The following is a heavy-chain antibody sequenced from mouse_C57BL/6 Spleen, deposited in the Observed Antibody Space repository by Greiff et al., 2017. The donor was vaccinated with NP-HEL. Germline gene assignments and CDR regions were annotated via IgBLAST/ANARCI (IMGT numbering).Heavy chain of an antibody. CDR1: GFTFSDYG. V-gene: IGHV5-17*01. Sequence: EVQGVESGGGLVKPGGSLKLSCAASGFTFSDYGMHWVRQAPEKGLEWVAYISSGSSTIYYADTVKGRFTISSDNAKNTLFLQMTSLRSEDTAMYYCARGRLRQGAWFAYWGQGTLVTVSA. J-gene: IGHJ3*01. D-gene: IGHD2-4*01. CDR3: ARGRLRQGAWFAY. CDR2: ISSGSSTI.